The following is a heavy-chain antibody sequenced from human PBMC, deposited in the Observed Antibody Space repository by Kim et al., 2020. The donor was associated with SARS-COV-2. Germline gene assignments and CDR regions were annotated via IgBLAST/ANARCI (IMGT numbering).Heavy chain of an antibody. J-gene: IGHJ3*02. Sequence: GGSLRLSCAASGFTFSSYWMHWVRQAPGKGLVWVSRINSDGSISNYAGSVKGRFTISRDNAKSTLYVQMSSLSAEDTAVYYCARWGDRGDAFDIWGQGTMVTVSS. D-gene: IGHD3-10*01. CDR1: GFTFSSYW. CDR2: INSDGSIS. CDR3: ARWGDRGDAFDI. V-gene: IGHV3-74*01.